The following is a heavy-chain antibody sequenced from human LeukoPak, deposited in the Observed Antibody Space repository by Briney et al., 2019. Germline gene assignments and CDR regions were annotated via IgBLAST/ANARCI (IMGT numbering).Heavy chain of an antibody. D-gene: IGHD7-27*01. J-gene: IGHJ4*02. CDR2: IYYSGST. V-gene: IGHV4-39*01. CDR1: GGSVSSSSYY. CDR3: ATHVLTAGTDY. Sequence: KPSETLSLTCTVSGGSVSSSSYYWGWIRQPPGKGLEWIGSIYYSGSTYYNPSLKSRVTISVDTSKNQFSLTLSSVTAADTAVYYCATHVLTAGTDYWGQGTLVTVSS.